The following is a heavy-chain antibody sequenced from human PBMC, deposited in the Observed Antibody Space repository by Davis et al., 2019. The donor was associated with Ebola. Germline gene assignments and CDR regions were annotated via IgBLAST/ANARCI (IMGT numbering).Heavy chain of an antibody. CDR2: ISSSSIFT. D-gene: IGHD3-22*01. J-gene: IGHJ3*02. Sequence: GESLKISCAASGFTFTDYYMIWIRQAPGTGPEWLSYISSSSIFTNYADSVKGRFTISRDNAKKSLYLQLNSLRADDTAMYYCARDYYDNSGDGFDIWGQGTMVTVSS. CDR3: ARDYYDNSGDGFDI. V-gene: IGHV3-11*06. CDR1: GFTFTDYY.